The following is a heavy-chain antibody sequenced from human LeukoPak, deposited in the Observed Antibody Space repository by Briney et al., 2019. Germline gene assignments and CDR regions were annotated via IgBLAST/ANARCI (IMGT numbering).Heavy chain of an antibody. CDR2: IYYSGST. V-gene: IGHV4-39*01. Sequence: SETLSLTCTVSGGSISSSSYYWGWIRQPPGKGLEWIGSIYYSGSTYYNPSLKSRVTISIDTSKNQFSLNLSSVTAADTAVYFCARSGYSYGYDYWGQGTLVTVSS. J-gene: IGHJ4*02. D-gene: IGHD5-18*01. CDR1: GGSISSSSYY. CDR3: ARSGYSYGYDY.